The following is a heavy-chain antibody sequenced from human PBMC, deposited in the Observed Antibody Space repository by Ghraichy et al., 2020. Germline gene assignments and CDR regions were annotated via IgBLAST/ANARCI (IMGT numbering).Heavy chain of an antibody. J-gene: IGHJ4*02. V-gene: IGHV4-59*08. CDR2: IYYSGST. CDR3: ARDSSGYYYFDY. CDR1: GSSISSYY. Sequence: SQTLSLTCTVSGSSISSYYWSWIRQPPGKGLEWIGYIYYSGSTNYNPSLKSRVTISVDTSKNQFSLKLSSVTAADTAVYYCARDSSGYYYFDYWGQGTLVTVSS. D-gene: IGHD3-22*01.